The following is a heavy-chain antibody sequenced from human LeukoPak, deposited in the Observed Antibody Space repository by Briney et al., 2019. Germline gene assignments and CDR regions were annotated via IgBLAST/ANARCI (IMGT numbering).Heavy chain of an antibody. CDR3: ARAIHRGPLGADNAAFDY. J-gene: IGHJ4*02. Sequence: PGGSLRLSCAASGFTFSSYSMNWVRQAPGKGLEWVSSISSSSSYIYQADSVKGRFTMSRDNAKNSLSLQMNSLRAEDTAVYYCARAIHRGPLGADNAAFDYWGQGTLVTVSS. CDR1: GFTFSSYS. D-gene: IGHD3-10*01. CDR2: ISSSSSYI. V-gene: IGHV3-21*01.